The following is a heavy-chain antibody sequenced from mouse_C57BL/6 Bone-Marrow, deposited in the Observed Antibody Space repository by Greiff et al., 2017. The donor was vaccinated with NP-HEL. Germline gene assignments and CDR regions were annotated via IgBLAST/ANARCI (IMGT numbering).Heavy chain of an antibody. D-gene: IGHD1-1*01. V-gene: IGHV1-64*01. CDR3: ARPFLTTVVATDYAMDY. CDR2: IHPNSGST. CDR1: GYTFTSYW. Sequence: VQLQQPGAELVKPGASVTLSCKASGYTFTSYWMHWVKQRPGQGLEWIGMIHPNSGSTNYNEKFKSKATLTVDKSSSTAYMQLSSLTSEDSAVYYCARPFLTTVVATDYAMDYWGQGTSVTVSS. J-gene: IGHJ4*01.